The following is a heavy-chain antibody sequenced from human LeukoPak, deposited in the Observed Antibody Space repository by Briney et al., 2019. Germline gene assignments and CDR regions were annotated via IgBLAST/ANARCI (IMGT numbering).Heavy chain of an antibody. CDR1: GFTFSSYG. D-gene: IGHD3-10*01. V-gene: IGHV3-30*18. CDR3: AKDLMDYYGPHWFDP. CDR2: ISYDGSNK. Sequence: GGSLRLSCAASGFTFSSYGMHWVRQAPGKGLERVAVISYDGSNKYYADSVKGRFTISRDNSKNTLYLQMNSLRAEDTAVYYCAKDLMDYYGPHWFDPWGQGTLVTVSS. J-gene: IGHJ5*02.